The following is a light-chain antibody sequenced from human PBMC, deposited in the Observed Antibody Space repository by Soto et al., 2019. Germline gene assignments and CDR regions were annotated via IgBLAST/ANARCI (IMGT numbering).Light chain of an antibody. Sequence: EIVLTQSPGTLSLSSGERATLSCRASQSVSSNNLAWYQHKRGQAPRLLMYGASSRATGIPDRFSGSGSGTDFTLTITRLEPEDFAVYYCQQYGTSPRTFGQGTKVEIK. CDR1: QSVSSNN. CDR2: GAS. J-gene: IGKJ1*01. CDR3: QQYGTSPRT. V-gene: IGKV3-20*01.